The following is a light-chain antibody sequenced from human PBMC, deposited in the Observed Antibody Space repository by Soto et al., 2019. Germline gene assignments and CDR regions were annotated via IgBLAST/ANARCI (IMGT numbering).Light chain of an antibody. CDR1: QSVSSN. CDR3: QQYNNWPST. CDR2: GAS. V-gene: IGKV3-15*01. Sequence: EIVMTQSPATLSVSPGERATLSCRASQSVSSNLAWYQQKPGQAPRLLIYGASTRATGIPARFSGSGSGTEFTFTISSLQSEDFAVYYCQQYNNWPSTFGQGTKV. J-gene: IGKJ1*01.